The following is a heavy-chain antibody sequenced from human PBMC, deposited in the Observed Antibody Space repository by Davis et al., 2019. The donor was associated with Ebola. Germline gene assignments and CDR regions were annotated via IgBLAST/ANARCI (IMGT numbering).Heavy chain of an antibody. D-gene: IGHD2-2*01. CDR1: GYSFTSYW. V-gene: IGHV5-51*01. J-gene: IGHJ6*02. CDR3: ARQIGYCSSTSCSYYYYGMDV. CDR2: IYPGDSDT. Sequence: KVSCKGSGYSFTSYWIGWVRQMPGKGLEWMGFIYPGDSDTRYSPSFQGQVTISADKSISTAYLQWSSLKASDTAMYYCARQIGYCSSTSCSYYYYGMDVWGQGTTVTVSS.